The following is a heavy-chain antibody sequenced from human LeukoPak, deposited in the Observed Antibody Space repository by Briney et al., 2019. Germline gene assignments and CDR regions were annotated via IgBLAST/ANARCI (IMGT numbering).Heavy chain of an antibody. CDR3: ARASLVYDFWSGYPHSFDY. D-gene: IGHD3-3*01. CDR2: INHSGST. Sequence: PSETLSLTCAVYGGSFSGYYWSWIRQPPGKGLEWIGEINHSGSTNYNPSLKSRVTISVDTSKNQFSLKLSSVTAADTAVYYCARASLVYDFWSGYPHSFDYWGQGTLVTVSS. CDR1: GGSFSGYY. V-gene: IGHV4-34*01. J-gene: IGHJ4*02.